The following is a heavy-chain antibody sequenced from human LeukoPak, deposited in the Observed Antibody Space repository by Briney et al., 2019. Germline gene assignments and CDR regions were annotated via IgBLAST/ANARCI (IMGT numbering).Heavy chain of an antibody. Sequence: PGTSLRLSCVVSELNFKTHAMHWVRQAPGKGLEWVAGLSFDASGRNYADSVKGRFTISRDNSKNTLYLQVHSLSPEDTAVYFCARDLQDISSFYFDYWGQGSLVTVSS. CDR2: LSFDASGR. CDR1: ELNFKTHA. V-gene: IGHV3-30*04. J-gene: IGHJ4*02. D-gene: IGHD3-16*02. CDR3: ARDLQDISSFYFDY.